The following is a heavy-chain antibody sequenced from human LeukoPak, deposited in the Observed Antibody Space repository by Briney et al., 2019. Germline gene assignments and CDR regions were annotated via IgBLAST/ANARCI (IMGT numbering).Heavy chain of an antibody. V-gene: IGHV3-74*01. J-gene: IGHJ5*02. CDR1: GLIFSRYW. D-gene: IGHD5/OR15-5a*01. Sequence: GGSLRLSCAASGLIFSRYWMHWVRQAPGLGLEWVSTISSDGGTTHYADSVKGRFTMSRDNAKNTLYLLMNSLEGEDAAVYYCAPLYFDPWGQGTLVTVSS. CDR3: APLYFDP. CDR2: ISSDGGTT.